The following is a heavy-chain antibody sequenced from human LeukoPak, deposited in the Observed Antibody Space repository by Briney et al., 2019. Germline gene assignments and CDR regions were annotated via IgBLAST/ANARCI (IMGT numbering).Heavy chain of an antibody. CDR3: ARRGDGYSSSWYRYFDL. D-gene: IGHD6-13*01. CDR1: GGSFSGYY. J-gene: IGHJ2*01. CDR2: INHSGST. Sequence: SETLSLTCAVYGGSFSGYYWSWIRQPPGKGLEWIGEINHSGSTNYNPSLKSRVTISVDTSKNQFSLKLSSVTAADTAVYYYARRGDGYSSSWYRYFDLWGRGTLVTVSS. V-gene: IGHV4-34*01.